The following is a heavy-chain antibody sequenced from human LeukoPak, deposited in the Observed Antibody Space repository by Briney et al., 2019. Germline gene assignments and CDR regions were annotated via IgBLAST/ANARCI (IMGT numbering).Heavy chain of an antibody. D-gene: IGHD5-12*01. Sequence: ASVKVSCKASGYTFTSYYMHRVRQAPGQGLEWMGIINPSGGSTSYAQKFQGRVTMTRDMSTSTVCMELSSLRSEDTAVYYCLLGGYDLAGYFDYWGQGTLVTVSS. J-gene: IGHJ4*02. CDR2: INPSGGST. V-gene: IGHV1-46*01. CDR1: GYTFTSYY. CDR3: LLGGYDLAGYFDY.